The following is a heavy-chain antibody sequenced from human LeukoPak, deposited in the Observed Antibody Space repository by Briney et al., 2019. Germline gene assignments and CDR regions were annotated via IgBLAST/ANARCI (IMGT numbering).Heavy chain of an antibody. D-gene: IGHD6-19*01. J-gene: IGHJ3*02. V-gene: IGHV3-30*04. CDR3: ARALKPEQWLVPDAFDI. Sequence: PGGSLRLSCAASGFTFSSYAMHWVRQAPGKGLEWVAVISYDGSNKYYADSVKGRFTISRDNSKNTLYLQMNSLRAEDTAVYYCARALKPEQWLVPDAFDIWGQGTMVTVSS. CDR2: ISYDGSNK. CDR1: GFTFSSYA.